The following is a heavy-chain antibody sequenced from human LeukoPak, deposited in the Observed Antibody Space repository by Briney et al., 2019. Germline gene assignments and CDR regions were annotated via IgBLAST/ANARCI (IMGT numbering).Heavy chain of an antibody. V-gene: IGHV3-74*01. Sequence: PGGSLRLSCAASGFTFSSYWMHWVRQAPGKGLVWVSRINSDGSSTSYADSVKGRFTISRDNAKSSLYLQMNTLRAEDTAVYYCARAGHVITMIVVLDAFDIWGQGTMVTVSS. CDR2: INSDGSST. CDR3: ARAGHVITMIVVLDAFDI. D-gene: IGHD3-22*01. CDR1: GFTFSSYW. J-gene: IGHJ3*02.